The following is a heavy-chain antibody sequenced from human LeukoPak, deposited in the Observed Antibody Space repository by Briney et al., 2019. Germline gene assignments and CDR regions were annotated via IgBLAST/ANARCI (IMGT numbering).Heavy chain of an antibody. V-gene: IGHV3-48*01. CDR1: GFTFSTYS. D-gene: IGHD2-15*01. CDR2: ISTSSITK. Sequence: GGSLRLSCAASGFTFSTYSMSWVRQAPGKGPEWLSYISTSSITKYYAGSVKGRFTISRDDAKNSLSLQMNSLRADDTAVYYCAKEMGFCSGGSCYRWFDSWGQGTLVTVSS. J-gene: IGHJ5*01. CDR3: AKEMGFCSGGSCYRWFDS.